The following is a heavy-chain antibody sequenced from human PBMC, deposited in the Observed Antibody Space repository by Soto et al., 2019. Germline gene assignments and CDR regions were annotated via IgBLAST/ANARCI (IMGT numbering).Heavy chain of an antibody. Sequence: SVNGSCKASGGTFRSYAISWVRQAPGQGLEWMGGIIPIFGTSNYAQKFQGRVTITADESTSTAYMELSSLRSEDTAVYYCAGARASYYYYSTGYKGGPTDYRGKGILVTVFS. CDR3: AGARASYYYYSTGYKGGPTDY. J-gene: IGHJ4*03. D-gene: IGHD3-22*01. V-gene: IGHV1-69*01. CDR1: GGTFRSYA. CDR2: IIPIFGTS.